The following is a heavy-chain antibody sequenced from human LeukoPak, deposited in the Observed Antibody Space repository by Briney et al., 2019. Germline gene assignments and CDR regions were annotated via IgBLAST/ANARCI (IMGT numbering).Heavy chain of an antibody. J-gene: IGHJ4*02. CDR2: IYYSGST. CDR3: AKTIAVNVFYFDN. Sequence: SETLSLTCTVSGGSISSYYWSWIRQPPGKGLEWIGYIYYSGSTNYNPSLKSRVTISVDTSKNQFSLKLSSVTAADTAVYYCAKTIAVNVFYFDNWGQGTLVTVFS. V-gene: IGHV4-59*01. D-gene: IGHD6-19*01. CDR1: GGSISSYY.